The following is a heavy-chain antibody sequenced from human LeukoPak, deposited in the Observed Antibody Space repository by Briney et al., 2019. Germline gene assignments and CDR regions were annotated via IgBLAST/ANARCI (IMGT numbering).Heavy chain of an antibody. CDR1: GFTFSSYA. J-gene: IGHJ4*02. D-gene: IGHD2-2*01. V-gene: IGHV3-23*01. CDR3: AKDLRYCSSTSCRTYYFDY. CDR2: ISGSGGST. Sequence: QPGGSLRLSCAASGFTFSSYAMSWVRQAPGKGLEWVSAISGSGGSTYYADSVKGRFTISRDNFKNTLYLQMNSLRAEDTAVYYCAKDLRYCSSTSCRTYYFDYWGQGTLVTVSS.